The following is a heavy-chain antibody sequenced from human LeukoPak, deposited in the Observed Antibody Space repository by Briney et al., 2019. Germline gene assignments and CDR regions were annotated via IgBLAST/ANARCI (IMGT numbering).Heavy chain of an antibody. CDR2: ISSSSSYI. Sequence: GGSLRLSCAASGFTFSSYSMNWVRQAPGKGLEWVSSISSSSSYIYYADSVKGRFTISRDNAKNSLYLQMNSLRAEDTAVYYCARGGHYGGNSGVDYWGQGTLVTVSS. D-gene: IGHD4-23*01. V-gene: IGHV3-21*01. CDR1: GFTFSSYS. J-gene: IGHJ4*02. CDR3: ARGGHYGGNSGVDY.